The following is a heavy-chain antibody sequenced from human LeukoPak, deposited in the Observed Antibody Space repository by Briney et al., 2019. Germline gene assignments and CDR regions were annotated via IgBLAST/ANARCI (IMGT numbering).Heavy chain of an antibody. D-gene: IGHD5-18*01. CDR3: ARDSGYSHGYSQY. V-gene: IGHV4-34*01. J-gene: IGHJ4*02. CDR2: INHSGST. CDR1: GGSFSGYY. Sequence: SETLSLTCAVYGGSFSGYYWSWIRQPPGKGLEWIGEINHSGSTNYNPSLKSRVTISVDMSKNQFSLKLSSVTAADTAVYYCARDSGYSHGYSQYWGQGTLVTVSS.